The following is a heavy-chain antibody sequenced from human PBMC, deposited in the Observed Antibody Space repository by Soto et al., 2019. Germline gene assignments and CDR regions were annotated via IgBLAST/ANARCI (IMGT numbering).Heavy chain of an antibody. J-gene: IGHJ6*04. CDR1: GFTFGDYA. CDR2: IRSKAYGGTT. V-gene: IGHV3-49*03. CDR3: TRARANWIYSNYPSGVLDV. Sequence: GGSLRLSCTASGFTFGDYAMSWFRQAPGKGLEWVGFIRSKAYGGTTEYAASVKGRFTISRDDSKSIAYLQMNSLKTEDTAVYYCTRARANWIYSNYPSGVLDVWGKGTTVTVSS. D-gene: IGHD4-4*01.